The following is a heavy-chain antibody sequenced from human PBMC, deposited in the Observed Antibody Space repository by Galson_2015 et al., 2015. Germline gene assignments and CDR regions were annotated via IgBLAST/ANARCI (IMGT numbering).Heavy chain of an antibody. CDR2: INAGNGNT. CDR1: GYTFTSYA. Sequence: SVKVSCKASGYTFTSYAMHWVRQAPGQRLEWMGWINAGNGNTKYSQKFQGRVTITRDTSASTAYMELSSLRSEDTAVYYCARAEFGYSYGYSLFFDYWGQGTLVTVSS. V-gene: IGHV1-3*01. D-gene: IGHD5-18*01. J-gene: IGHJ4*02. CDR3: ARAEFGYSYGYSLFFDY.